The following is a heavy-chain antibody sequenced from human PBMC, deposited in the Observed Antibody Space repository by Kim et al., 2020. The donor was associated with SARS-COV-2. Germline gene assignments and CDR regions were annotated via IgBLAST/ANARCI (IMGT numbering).Heavy chain of an antibody. Sequence: STNSNPSLKSRVTISVDTSKNQFSLKLSSVTAADTAVYYCARIRTNYFDYWGQGTLVTVSS. V-gene: IGHV4-34*01. CDR3: ARIRTNYFDY. J-gene: IGHJ4*02. CDR2: ST.